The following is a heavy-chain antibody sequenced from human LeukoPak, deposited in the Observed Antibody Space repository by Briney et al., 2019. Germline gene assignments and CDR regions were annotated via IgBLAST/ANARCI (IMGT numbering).Heavy chain of an antibody. CDR3: ANGANSGSYFED. CDR2: MYTSGNT. D-gene: IGHD1-26*01. V-gene: IGHV4-4*07. CDR1: GASISSNY. J-gene: IGHJ4*02. Sequence: SETLSRTCTVSGASISSNYWSWIRQPAGKGLEWIGRMYTSGNTHYSPSLKRRATMSVDTSNNQFSLNLTSVTAADTAVYSCANGANSGSYFEDWGQGTLVIVSS.